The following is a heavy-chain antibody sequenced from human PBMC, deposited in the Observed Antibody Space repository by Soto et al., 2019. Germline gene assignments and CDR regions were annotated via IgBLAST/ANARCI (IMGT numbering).Heavy chain of an antibody. D-gene: IGHD3-3*01. CDR1: GGSFSGYY. J-gene: IGHJ4*02. Sequence: LSLTCAVYGGSFSGYYWSWIRQPPGKGLEWIGEINHSGSTNYNPSLKSRVTISVDTSKNQFSLKLSSVTAADTAVYYCARGYLRTGFGYWGQGTLVTVSS. V-gene: IGHV4-34*01. CDR2: INHSGST. CDR3: ARGYLRTGFGY.